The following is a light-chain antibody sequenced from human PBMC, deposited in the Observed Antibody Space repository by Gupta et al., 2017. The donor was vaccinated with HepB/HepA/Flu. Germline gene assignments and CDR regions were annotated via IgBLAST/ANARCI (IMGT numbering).Light chain of an antibody. V-gene: IGLV2-23*02. J-gene: IGLJ2*01. CDR1: SSDAGSYNL. Sequence: QSALTQPASVSGSPGQSLTIPCTGTSSDAGSYNLVSWYQQHPGKAPKLMIYEVSKRPSGVSNRFSGSKSGNTASLTISGLQAEDEADYYCCSYAGSSTFVVFGGGTKLTVL. CDR2: EVS. CDR3: CSYAGSSTFVV.